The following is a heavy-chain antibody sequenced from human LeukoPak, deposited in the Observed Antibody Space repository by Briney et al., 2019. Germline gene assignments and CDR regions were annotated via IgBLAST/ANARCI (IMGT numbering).Heavy chain of an antibody. D-gene: IGHD3-16*02. CDR2: IYGGGST. J-gene: IGHJ4*02. Sequence: GGSLRLSCAASGFTVSSNYMSWVRQAPGKGLEWVSVIYGGGSTYYADSVKGRFTISRDNSKNTLYLQMNRLRAEDTAVYYCAKDSNYDYVWGSYRHNWGQGTLVTVSS. CDR3: AKDSNYDYVWGSYRHN. CDR1: GFTVSSNY. V-gene: IGHV3-53*01.